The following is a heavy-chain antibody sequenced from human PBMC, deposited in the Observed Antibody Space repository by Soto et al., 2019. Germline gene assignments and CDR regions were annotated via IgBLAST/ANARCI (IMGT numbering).Heavy chain of an antibody. J-gene: IGHJ4*02. CDR3: AKEVEGGWYYFDY. CDR2: ISDSDGST. Sequence: EVQLLESGGGLVQPGGSLTLSCAASGFTFSTYAMTWVRQAPGKGLEWVSTISDSDGSTYYADSVKGRFTISRDNSKNPVYLQMNSLRAEDTAVYYCAKEVEGGWYYFDYWGQGTLVTVSS. CDR1: GFTFSTYA. D-gene: IGHD2-15*01. V-gene: IGHV3-23*01.